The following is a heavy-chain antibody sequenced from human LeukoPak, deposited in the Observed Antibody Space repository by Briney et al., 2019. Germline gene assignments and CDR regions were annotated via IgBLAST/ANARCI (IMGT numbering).Heavy chain of an antibody. CDR2: ISGSGGST. V-gene: IGHV3-23*01. J-gene: IGHJ6*02. CDR1: GFTFSFYA. Sequence: GGSLRLSCVASGFTFSFYAMSWVRQAPGKGLEWVSTISGSGGSTYYADSVKGRFTISRDNSKNTLYLQMNSLRAEDAAVYYCAKDENAMDVWGQGTTVTVSS. CDR3: AKDENAMDV.